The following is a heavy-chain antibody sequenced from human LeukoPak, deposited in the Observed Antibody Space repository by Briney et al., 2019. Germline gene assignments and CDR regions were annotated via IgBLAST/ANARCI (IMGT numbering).Heavy chain of an antibody. CDR2: ISSSSSYI. CDR3: AREYYYDSSGYYFGY. V-gene: IGHV3-21*01. Sequence: GGSLRLSCAASGFTFSSYSMNWVRQAPGKWLEWVSSISSSSSYIYYADSVKGRFTLSRDKAKTSLYLQIHSPSAEDPAVYYCAREYYYDSSGYYFGYWGQGTLVTVSS. CDR1: GFTFSSYS. D-gene: IGHD3-22*01. J-gene: IGHJ4*02.